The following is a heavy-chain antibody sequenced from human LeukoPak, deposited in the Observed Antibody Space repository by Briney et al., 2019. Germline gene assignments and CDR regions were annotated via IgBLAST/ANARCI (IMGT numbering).Heavy chain of an antibody. J-gene: IGHJ6*03. V-gene: IGHV1-2*02. CDR2: INPNSGGT. CDR1: GYTFTGYY. D-gene: IGHD2-15*01. Sequence: ASVKVSCKASGYTFTGYYMHWVRQAPGQGLEWMGWINPNSGGTNYAQKFQGRVTMTRDTSISTAYMELSRLRSDDTAVYYCARGPGRWYCSGGSCYYYYYYMDVWGKGTTVTVSS. CDR3: ARGPGRWYCSGGSCYYYYYYMDV.